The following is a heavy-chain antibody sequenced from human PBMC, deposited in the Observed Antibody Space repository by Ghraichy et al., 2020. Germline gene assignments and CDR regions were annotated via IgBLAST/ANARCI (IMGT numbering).Heavy chain of an antibody. J-gene: IGHJ6*02. CDR2: ITGSSRTK. CDR1: GFTFNAYS. CDR3: ARGSTVVRFYYYDGMDV. D-gene: IGHD4-23*01. V-gene: IGHV3-48*02. Sequence: GGSLRLSCVGSGFTFNAYSMNWVRQSPGKGLEWVSYITGSSRTKSYADSVKGRFTISRDNARNSLFLQMNSLRDEDMAVYYCARGSTVVRFYYYDGMDVWGQGTTVTVSS.